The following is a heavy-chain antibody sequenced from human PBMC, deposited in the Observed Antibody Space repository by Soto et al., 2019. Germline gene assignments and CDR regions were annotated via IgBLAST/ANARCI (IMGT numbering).Heavy chain of an antibody. CDR2: ISGYNGNT. D-gene: IGHD4-17*01. Sequence: ASVKVSCKASGYTFTSYAISWVRQAPGRGLEWMGWISGYNGNTNSAQKLQGRVTMTTDTSTSTAYMELRSLRSDDTAVYHCARGLDYGDHPWYFDCWGQGTLVTVSS. V-gene: IGHV1-18*04. J-gene: IGHJ4*02. CDR3: ARGLDYGDHPWYFDC. CDR1: GYTFTSYA.